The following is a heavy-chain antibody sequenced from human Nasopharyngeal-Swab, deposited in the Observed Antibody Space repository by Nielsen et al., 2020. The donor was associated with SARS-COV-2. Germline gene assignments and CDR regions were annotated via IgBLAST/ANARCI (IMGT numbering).Heavy chain of an antibody. CDR3: ARDEAGTANSGFDY. J-gene: IGHJ4*02. Sequence: SLKIPCSASGLTFSTFGMPLVRQAPGKGLEWVAVIWYDGSNQYYADSVKGRFTISRDNSKNTLYLQMNSLRAEDTAIYYCARDEAGTANSGFDYWGQGTLVTVSS. CDR2: IWYDGSNQ. V-gene: IGHV3-33*08. D-gene: IGHD1-1*01. CDR1: GLTFSTFG.